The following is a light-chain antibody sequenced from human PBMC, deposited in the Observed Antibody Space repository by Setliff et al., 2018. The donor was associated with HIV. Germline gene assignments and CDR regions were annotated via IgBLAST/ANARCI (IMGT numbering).Light chain of an antibody. V-gene: IGLV2-14*03. CDR3: SSYTTSSTLYV. Sequence: QSALTQPASVSGSPGQSIPISCTGFSSDVGGYYSVSWYQQHPGKAPKLMIYDVINRPSGVSNRFSGSRSGNTASLTISGLHVEDEADYYCSSYTTSSTLYVFGPGTKVTVL. J-gene: IGLJ1*01. CDR1: SSDVGGYYS. CDR2: DVI.